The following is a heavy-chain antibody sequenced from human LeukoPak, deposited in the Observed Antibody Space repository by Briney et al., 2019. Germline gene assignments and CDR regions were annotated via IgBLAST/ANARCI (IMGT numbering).Heavy chain of an antibody. J-gene: IGHJ3*02. D-gene: IGHD3-3*01. Sequence: GRSPRLSCEASGFTFSTYGMHWVRQAPGKGLEWVAVISNDGSNKYYADSVKGRFTISRDNSKNTLYLQMNSLRAEDTAVYYCAKDPQFWAFDIWGQGTMVTVSS. CDR1: GFTFSTYG. V-gene: IGHV3-30*18. CDR2: ISNDGSNK. CDR3: AKDPQFWAFDI.